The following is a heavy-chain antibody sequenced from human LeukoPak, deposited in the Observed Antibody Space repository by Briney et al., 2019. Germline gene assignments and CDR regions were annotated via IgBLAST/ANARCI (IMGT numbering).Heavy chain of an antibody. Sequence: GGSLRLSCAASGFTFSNYAIHWVRQAPGKGLEYVSAISSNGGNTYYANSVKGRFTISRDNSKNMLYLEMRSLRPEDMAVYYCARGESSYCSGGCYFASWGQGTLVTISS. CDR1: GFTFSNYA. D-gene: IGHD2-21*02. J-gene: IGHJ5*01. V-gene: IGHV3-64*01. CDR2: ISSNGGNT. CDR3: ARGESSYCSGGCYFAS.